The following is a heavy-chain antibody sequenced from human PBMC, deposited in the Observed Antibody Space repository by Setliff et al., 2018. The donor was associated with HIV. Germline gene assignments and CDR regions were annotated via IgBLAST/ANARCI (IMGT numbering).Heavy chain of an antibody. CDR2: VYSSGNT. J-gene: IGHJ4*02. D-gene: IGHD3-10*01. V-gene: IGHV4-4*07. CDR1: GASISSQY. CDR3: ARVLYGGGSWPFDY. Sequence: SETLSLTCIVSGASISSQYWSWIRQPAGKGLEWIGRVYSSGNTNYNPSLESRVTIAVDTSKNQFSLNLNSVTAADTAVYYCARVLYGGGSWPFDYWGQGTLVTVSS.